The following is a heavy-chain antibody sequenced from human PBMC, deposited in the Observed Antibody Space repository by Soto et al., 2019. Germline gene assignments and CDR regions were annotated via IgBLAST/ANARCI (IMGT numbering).Heavy chain of an antibody. CDR1: GFTFSNFD. D-gene: IGHD6-13*01. Sequence: EVQLLESGGGLVQPGGSLRLSCAASGFTFSNFDMSLVRQAPGKGLDWVSGISTSGGTTYYAESVKGRFTSSRDNSKNTLYLQMTSLRAEDTAVYYCATGTAAPAHWGQGTLVTVSS. J-gene: IGHJ1*01. CDR3: ATGTAAPAH. V-gene: IGHV3-23*01. CDR2: ISTSGGTT.